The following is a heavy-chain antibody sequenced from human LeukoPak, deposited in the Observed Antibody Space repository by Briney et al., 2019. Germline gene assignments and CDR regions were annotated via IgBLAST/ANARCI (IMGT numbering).Heavy chain of an antibody. V-gene: IGHV3-53*01. J-gene: IGHJ4*02. D-gene: IGHD2/OR15-2a*01. CDR3: ARDTTAYFDC. CDR1: GFTVSSNY. CDR2: IYAGGNT. Sequence: GGSLRLSCTVSGFTVSSNYMAWVRQAPGKGLEWVSVIYAGGNTYYADSVKGRFTISRDNPKNTLYLQMSSLGVEDTAVYYCARDTTAYFDCWGQGTLVTVSS.